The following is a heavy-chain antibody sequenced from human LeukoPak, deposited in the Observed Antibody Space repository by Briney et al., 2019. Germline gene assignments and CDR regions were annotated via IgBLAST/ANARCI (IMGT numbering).Heavy chain of an antibody. CDR1: GYTFTGYY. Sequence: ASVKVSCKASGYTFTGYYMHWVRQAPGQGLEWMGWINPNSGGTNYAQKFQGRVTMTRDTSISTAYMELSRLRSDDTAVYYCAREVDDYGDFKRGFDYWGQGTLVTVSS. CDR3: AREVDDYGDFKRGFDY. V-gene: IGHV1-2*02. CDR2: INPNSGGT. D-gene: IGHD4-17*01. J-gene: IGHJ4*02.